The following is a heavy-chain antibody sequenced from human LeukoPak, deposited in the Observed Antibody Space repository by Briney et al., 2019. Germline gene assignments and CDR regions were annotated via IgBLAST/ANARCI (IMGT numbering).Heavy chain of an antibody. CDR3: ARAQSMIVVVTAFDY. D-gene: IGHD3-22*01. CDR2: ISYDGSNK. J-gene: IGHJ4*02. V-gene: IGHV3-30-3*01. Sequence: GSLRLSCAASGFTFSSYAMHWVRQAPGKGLEWVAVISYDGSNKYYADSVKGRFTISRDNSKNTLYLQMNSLRAEDTAVYYCARAQSMIVVVTAFDYWGQGTLVTVSS. CDR1: GFTFSSYA.